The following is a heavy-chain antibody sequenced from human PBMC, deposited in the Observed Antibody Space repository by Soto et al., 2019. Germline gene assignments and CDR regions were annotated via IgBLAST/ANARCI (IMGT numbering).Heavy chain of an antibody. J-gene: IGHJ4*02. D-gene: IGHD6-19*01. V-gene: IGHV3-74*01. CDR1: GFTFSNNW. CDR2: INSDGSST. CDR3: ASGGIVVH. Sequence: GGSLRLSCAASGFTFSNNWMHWVRQAPGKGPVWVSRINSDGSSTYYADSLKGRFTISRDNAKNTLYLQMNSLRADDTAVYYCASGGIVVHWGQGTLVTVSS.